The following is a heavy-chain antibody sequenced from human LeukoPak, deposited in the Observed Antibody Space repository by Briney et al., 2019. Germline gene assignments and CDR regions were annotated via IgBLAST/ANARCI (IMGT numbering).Heavy chain of an antibody. CDR3: ARDSGFDWLLYYYYGMDV. CDR2: INPSGGST. V-gene: IGHV1-46*01. D-gene: IGHD3-9*01. J-gene: IGHJ6*02. CDR1: GYTFTSYY. Sequence: ASVKVSCKASGYTFTSYYMHWVRQAPGQGLEWMGIINPSGGSTSYAQKFQGRVTMTRDTSTSTAYMELSSLRSEDTAVYYCARDSGFDWLLYYYYGMDVWGQGTTVTVSS.